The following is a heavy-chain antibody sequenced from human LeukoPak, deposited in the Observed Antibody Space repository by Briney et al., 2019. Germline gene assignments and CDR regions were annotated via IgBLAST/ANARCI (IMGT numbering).Heavy chain of an antibody. CDR2: ISGSGGST. J-gene: IGHJ5*02. V-gene: IGHV3-23*01. CDR3: AKVSDDILTGYHNWFDP. CDR1: GFTFSSYA. Sequence: QPGGSLRLSCAASGFTFSSYAMSWVRQAPGKGLEWVSAISGSGGSTYYADSVKGRFTISRDNSKNTLYLQMNSLRAEDTAVYYCAKVSDDILTGYHNWFDPWAREPWSPSPQ. D-gene: IGHD3-9*01.